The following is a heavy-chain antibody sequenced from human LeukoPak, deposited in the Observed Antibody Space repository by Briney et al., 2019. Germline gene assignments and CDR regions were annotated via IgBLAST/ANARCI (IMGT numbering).Heavy chain of an antibody. CDR1: GGSFSGYY. J-gene: IGHJ4*02. CDR2: INHSGST. D-gene: IGHD3-22*01. V-gene: IGHV4-34*01. CDR3: ARAEYYYDSSGHLSDFDY. Sequence: SETLSLTCAVYGGSFSGYYWSWIRQPPGKGLEWIGEINHSGSTNYNPSLKSRVTISVDTSKNQFSLKLGSVTAADTAVYYCARAEYYYDSSGHLSDFDYWGQGTLVTVSS.